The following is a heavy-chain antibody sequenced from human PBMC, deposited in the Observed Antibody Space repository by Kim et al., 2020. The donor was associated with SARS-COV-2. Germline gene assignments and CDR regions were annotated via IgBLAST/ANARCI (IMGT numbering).Heavy chain of an antibody. Sequence: SETLSLTCTVSGGSISSYYWSWIRQPPGKGLEWIGYIYYSGSTNYNPSLKSRVTISVDTSKNQFSLKLSSVTAADTAVYYCARGRPHYGMDVWGQGTTVTVSS. CDR1: GGSISSYY. CDR2: IYYSGST. CDR3: ARGRPHYGMDV. J-gene: IGHJ6*02. V-gene: IGHV4-59*01.